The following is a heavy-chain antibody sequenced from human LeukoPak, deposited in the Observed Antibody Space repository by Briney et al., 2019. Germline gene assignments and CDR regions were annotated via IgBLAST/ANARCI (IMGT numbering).Heavy chain of an antibody. V-gene: IGHV4-34*01. CDR1: GGSFSDYY. J-gene: IGHJ4*02. Sequence: SETLSLTCAVYGGSFSDYYWTWIRQPPGKGLEWIGEIHPSGSSYYNPSLKSRVTISADSSTNQFSLILNSVTAADTALYYCSRGVDAYKGGNYWGQGTLVTVSS. CDR3: SRGVDAYKGGNY. CDR2: IHPSGSS. D-gene: IGHD5-24*01.